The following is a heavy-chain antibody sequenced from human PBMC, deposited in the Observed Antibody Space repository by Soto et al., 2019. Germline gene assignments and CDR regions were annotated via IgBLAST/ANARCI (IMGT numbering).Heavy chain of an antibody. Sequence: ASVKISCKASGYTFTGYYMHWVRQAPGQGLEWMGWINPNSGGTNYAQKFQGRVTMTRDTSISTAYMELSRLRSDDTAVYYCARDPRVLVVVVAAYRGDWLDPWGQGTLVTVSS. J-gene: IGHJ5*02. CDR2: INPNSGGT. CDR1: GYTFTGYY. CDR3: ARDPRVLVVVVAAYRGDWLDP. V-gene: IGHV1-2*02. D-gene: IGHD2-15*01.